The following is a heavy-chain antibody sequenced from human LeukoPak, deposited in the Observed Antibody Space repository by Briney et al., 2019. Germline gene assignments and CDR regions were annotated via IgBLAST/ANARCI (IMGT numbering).Heavy chain of an antibody. CDR3: ARGQYSGSWSYYFDY. CDR1: GGSISSYY. V-gene: IGHV4-59*01. J-gene: IGHJ4*02. Sequence: PSETLSLTCTVSGGSISSYYWNWIRQPPGKGLEWIGYISYSGSTNYNPSLKSRVTISLDTSKSQFSLQLSSVTAADTAVYYCARGQYSGSWSYYFDYWGQGTLVTASS. D-gene: IGHD6-13*01. CDR2: ISYSGST.